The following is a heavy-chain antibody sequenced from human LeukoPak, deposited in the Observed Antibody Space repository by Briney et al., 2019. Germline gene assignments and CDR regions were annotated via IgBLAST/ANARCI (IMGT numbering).Heavy chain of an antibody. Sequence: SETLSLTCTVSGGSISSGGYYWSWIRQHPGKGLEWIGYIYYSGSTYYNPSLKSRVTISGDTSKNQFSLQLNSVTPEDTAVYYCARDEFLGGYYYGMDVWGQGTTVTVSS. CDR1: GGSISSGGYY. CDR3: ARDEFLGGYYYGMDV. CDR2: IYYSGST. V-gene: IGHV4-31*03. D-gene: IGHD3-16*01. J-gene: IGHJ6*02.